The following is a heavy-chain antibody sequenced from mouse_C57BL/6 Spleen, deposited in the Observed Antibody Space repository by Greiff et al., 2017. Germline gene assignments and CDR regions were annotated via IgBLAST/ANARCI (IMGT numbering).Heavy chain of an antibody. Sequence: QVQLQQSGAELARPGASVKMSCKASGYTFTSYTMHWVKQRPGQGLEWIGYINPSSGYTKYNQKFKDKATLTADKSSSTAYMQLSSLTSEDSAVYYCASTTVYAMDYWGQGTSVTVSS. J-gene: IGHJ4*01. CDR2: INPSSGYT. D-gene: IGHD1-1*01. CDR1: GYTFTSYT. CDR3: ASTTVYAMDY. V-gene: IGHV1-4*01.